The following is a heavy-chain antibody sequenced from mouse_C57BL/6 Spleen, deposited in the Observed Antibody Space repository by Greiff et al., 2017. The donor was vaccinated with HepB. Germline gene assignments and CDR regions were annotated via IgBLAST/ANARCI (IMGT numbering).Heavy chain of an antibody. D-gene: IGHD1-1*01. CDR1: GYTFTSYT. CDR2: INPSSGYT. J-gene: IGHJ2*01. V-gene: IGHV1-4*01. Sequence: QVQLQQSGAELARPGASVKMSCKASGYTFTSYTMHWVKQRPGQGLEWIGYINPSSGYTKYNQKFKDKATLTADKSSSTAYMQLSSLTSEDAAVYYCARWPTVVATLYYFDYWGQGTTLTVSS. CDR3: ARWPTVVATLYYFDY.